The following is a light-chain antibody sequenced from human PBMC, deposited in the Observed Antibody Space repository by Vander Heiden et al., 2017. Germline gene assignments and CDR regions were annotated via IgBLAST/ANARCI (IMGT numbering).Light chain of an antibody. J-gene: IGKJ1*01. V-gene: IGKV3-20*01. Sequence: EIVLTQSPGTLSLSPGERATLSCRASQSVSSSYLAWYQQKPVQAPRLLIYGASSRSTGIPDRFSASGSRTDFTLTMSRPEPEDLPVYYCQQECGSPGTFGQGTKVXIK. CDR2: GAS. CDR3: QQECGSPGT. CDR1: QSVSSSY.